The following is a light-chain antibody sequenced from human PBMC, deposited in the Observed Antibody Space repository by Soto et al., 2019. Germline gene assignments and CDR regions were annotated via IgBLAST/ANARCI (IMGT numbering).Light chain of an antibody. CDR1: NIESKS. CDR2: DDS. Sequence: QPPSVSVAPGQTARISCGGNNIESKSVNWYQQKPGQAPVLVVYDDSDRPSGIPERFSGSNSGNTATLIISTAEAGDEADYYCQVWDSDNNPFYVFGAGTKVTVL. CDR3: QVWDSDNNPFYV. V-gene: IGLV3-21*02. J-gene: IGLJ1*01.